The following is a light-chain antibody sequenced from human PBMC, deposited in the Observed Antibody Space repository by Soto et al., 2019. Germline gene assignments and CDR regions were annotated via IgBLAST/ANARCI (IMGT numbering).Light chain of an antibody. J-gene: IGKJ2*01. V-gene: IGKV4-1*01. CDR2: WAS. CDR1: QSVLYSSNNKNY. CDR3: QQYYSTPYT. Sequence: DIVMTQSPDSLAVSLGERATINCKSSQSVLYSSNNKNYLAWSQQKPGQPPKLLIYWASTRESGVPDRFSGSGSGTYFTLTISSLQAEDVAVYSCQQYYSTPYTFGQGTKLEIK.